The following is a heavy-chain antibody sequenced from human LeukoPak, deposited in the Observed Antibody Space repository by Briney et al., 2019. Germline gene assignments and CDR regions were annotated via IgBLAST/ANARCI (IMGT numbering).Heavy chain of an antibody. V-gene: IGHV3-30*18. CDR1: GLTFSSYG. Sequence: GGSLRLSCAASGLTFSSYGMHWVRQAPGKGLEWVAVISYDGSNKYYADSVKGRFTISRDNSKNALFLQMNSLRAEDTAIYYCVKGGVTYYDDWGQGTLVTVSS. J-gene: IGHJ4*02. CDR2: ISYDGSNK. D-gene: IGHD3-22*01. CDR3: VKGGVTYYDD.